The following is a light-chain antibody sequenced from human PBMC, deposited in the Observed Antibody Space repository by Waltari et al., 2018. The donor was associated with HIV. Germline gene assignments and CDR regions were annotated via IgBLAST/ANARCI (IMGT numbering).Light chain of an antibody. CDR3: GSYAGSYTLWV. CDR1: SSDVGGYNY. Sequence: QSALTQPRSVSGSPGQSVTISCTGTSSDVGGYNYVSWYQQHPGKAPKLMISDVSKRPSGVPDRFSGSKSGNTASLTSSGLQAEDEADYYCGSYAGSYTLWVFGGGTKLTVL. V-gene: IGLV2-11*01. J-gene: IGLJ3*02. CDR2: DVS.